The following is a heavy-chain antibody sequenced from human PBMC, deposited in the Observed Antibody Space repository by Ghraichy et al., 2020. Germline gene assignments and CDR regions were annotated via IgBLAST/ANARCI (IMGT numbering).Heavy chain of an antibody. V-gene: IGHV1-46*01. CDR1: GYTFTSYY. CDR3: ARGGMTGVVVPAAISWFDP. Sequence: ASVKVSCKASGYTFTSYYMHWVRQAPGQGLEWMGIINPSGGSTSYAQKFQGRVTMTRDTSTSTVYMELSSLRSEDTAVYYCARGGMTGVVVPAAISWFDPGARGTLVTVSS. J-gene: IGHJ5*02. CDR2: INPSGGST. D-gene: IGHD2-2*01.